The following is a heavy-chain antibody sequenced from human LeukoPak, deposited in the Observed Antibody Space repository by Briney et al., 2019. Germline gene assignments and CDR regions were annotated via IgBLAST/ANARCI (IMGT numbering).Heavy chain of an antibody. CDR2: ISSSSSYI. CDR1: GFTFSSYS. J-gene: IGHJ3*02. CDR3: ARGEVAAAGTRAFDI. Sequence: GGSLRLSCAASGFTFSSYSMNWVRQAPGKGLEWVSSISSSSSYIHYADSVKGRFTISRDNAKNSLYLQMNSLRAEDTAVYYCARGEVAAAGTRAFDIWGQGTMVTVSS. V-gene: IGHV3-21*01. D-gene: IGHD6-13*01.